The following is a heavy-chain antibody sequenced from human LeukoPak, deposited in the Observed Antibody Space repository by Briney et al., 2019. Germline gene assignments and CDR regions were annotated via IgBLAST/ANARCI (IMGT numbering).Heavy chain of an antibody. CDR2: INHSGST. D-gene: IGHD3-10*01. J-gene: IGHJ3*02. CDR1: GGSFSSYY. V-gene: IGHV4-34*01. Sequence: SETLSLTCAVYGGSFSSYYWSWIRQPPGKGLEWNGQINHSGSTNYNPSLKSRVTISVDTSKNQFSLKLSSVTTADTAVYYCAREDYGSRSYYNAGAFDNWGQGTMVTVSS. CDR3: AREDYGSRSYYNAGAFDN.